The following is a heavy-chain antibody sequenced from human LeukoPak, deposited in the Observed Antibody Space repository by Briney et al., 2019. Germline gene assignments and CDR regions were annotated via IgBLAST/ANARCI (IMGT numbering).Heavy chain of an antibody. CDR3: AKDLYSSGWYRRSVAFDI. Sequence: GVLRLSCAASGFTFSSYAMSWVRQAPGKGLEWVSSITGGGTTTYYADSVKGRFTISRDNSKNTLYLQMNSLRAEDTAVYYCAKDLYSSGWYRRSVAFDIWGQGTMVTVSS. J-gene: IGHJ3*02. CDR2: ITGGGTTT. CDR1: GFTFSSYA. D-gene: IGHD6-19*01. V-gene: IGHV3-23*01.